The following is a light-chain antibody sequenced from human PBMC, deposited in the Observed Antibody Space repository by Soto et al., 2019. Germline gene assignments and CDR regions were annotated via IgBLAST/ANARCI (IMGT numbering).Light chain of an antibody. CDR3: QQYGGSPT. J-gene: IGKJ3*01. V-gene: IGKV3-20*01. CDR2: GAS. CDR1: QSVSSRY. Sequence: EIVLTQSPGTLSLSPGERATLSCRASQSVSSRYSAWYQQKPGQAPRLLIYGASSRATGIPDRFSGSGSGTDFTLTISRLEPEDFAVYYCQQYGGSPTFGPGTKVDF.